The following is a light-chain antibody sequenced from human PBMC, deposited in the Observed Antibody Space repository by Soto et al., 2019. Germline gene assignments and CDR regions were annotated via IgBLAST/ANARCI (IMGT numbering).Light chain of an antibody. CDR2: GAS. CDR3: QSYNNWPVN. V-gene: IGKV3-15*01. CDR1: QSISRN. Sequence: EIGMTPSPPTLSVSPGERATLSCRASQSISRNLAWFQQKPGQAPTLLIFGASTRAAGIPARFSGSGSGTEFTLTISGLQSEDFAVYYCQSYNNWPVNCGRGTKGDIK. J-gene: IGKJ4*01.